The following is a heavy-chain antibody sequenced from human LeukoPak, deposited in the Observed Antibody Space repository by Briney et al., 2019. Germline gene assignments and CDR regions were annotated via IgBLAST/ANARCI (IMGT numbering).Heavy chain of an antibody. D-gene: IGHD6-13*01. J-gene: IGHJ4*02. CDR1: GFTVSSNY. CDR3: GGVRWGCSSGWYGGGDY. V-gene: IGHV3-66*01. CDR2: IYSGGST. Sequence: GGSLRLYCAAAGFTVSSNYMSWVRQAPGKGLEWGSVIYSGGSTYYADSVKGRFTISRDNSKTTLYLQMNSLRDETTAVYYCGGVRWGCSSGWYGGGDYWGQGTLVTVSS.